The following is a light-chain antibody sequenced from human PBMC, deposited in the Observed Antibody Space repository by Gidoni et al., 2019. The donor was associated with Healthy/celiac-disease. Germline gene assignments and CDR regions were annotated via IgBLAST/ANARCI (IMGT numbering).Light chain of an antibody. CDR1: QSVSSY. CDR2: DAS. CDR3: QQRSNWPLCS. V-gene: IGKV3-11*01. Sequence: VLPQSPATLSLSPGERATLSCRASQSVSSYLAWYQQKPGQAPRLLIYDASNRATGIPARFSGSGSGTDFTLTISSLEPEDFAVYYCQQRSNWPLCSFGQGTKLEIK. J-gene: IGKJ2*04.